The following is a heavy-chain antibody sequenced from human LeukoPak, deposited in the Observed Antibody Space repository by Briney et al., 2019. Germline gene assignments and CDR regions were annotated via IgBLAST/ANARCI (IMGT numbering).Heavy chain of an antibody. CDR1: GGSISSGGSR. V-gene: IGHV4-31*03. J-gene: IGHJ4*02. CDR2: IYYSGST. Sequence: SETLSLTCNVSGGSISSGGSRWSWIRQHPGKGLEWIGYIYYSGSTYYNPSLESRLTMSVDTSKNQFSLHLTSVTAADTAVYYCARDWGTYFDYWGQGTLVTVSS. CDR3: ARDWGTYFDY. D-gene: IGHD7-27*01.